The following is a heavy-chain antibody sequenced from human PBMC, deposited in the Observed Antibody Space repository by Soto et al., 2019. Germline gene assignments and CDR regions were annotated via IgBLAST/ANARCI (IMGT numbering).Heavy chain of an antibody. CDR3: ARDLAVAGRPVDY. CDR1: GFTFSSYW. D-gene: IGHD6-19*01. V-gene: IGHV3-7*01. CDR2: INQDGSEK. J-gene: IGHJ4*02. Sequence: EVQLLESGGGLVQPGGSLTISYAASGFTFSSYWMSWVRQAPGKGLEWVANINQDGSEKYSVASVKGRFTISIDNAKNSMYLQMNSLRVEDTAVYYCARDLAVAGRPVDYWRQGTLVTVSS.